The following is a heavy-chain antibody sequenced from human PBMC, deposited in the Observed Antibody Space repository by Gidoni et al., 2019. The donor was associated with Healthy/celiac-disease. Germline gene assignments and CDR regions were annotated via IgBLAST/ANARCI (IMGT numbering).Heavy chain of an antibody. CDR1: GFTFRSYA. Sequence: EVQLLESGGGLVQPAGYLRLSCAASGFTFRSYAMGWVRQAPGKGLGWVSAISGSGGSTYDADSVKGRFTISRDNSKNTLYLQMNSLRAEDTAVYYCAKFAYSNPTYYYYGMDVWGQGTTVTVSS. J-gene: IGHJ6*02. V-gene: IGHV3-23*01. CDR2: ISGSGGST. D-gene: IGHD4-4*01. CDR3: AKFAYSNPTYYYYGMDV.